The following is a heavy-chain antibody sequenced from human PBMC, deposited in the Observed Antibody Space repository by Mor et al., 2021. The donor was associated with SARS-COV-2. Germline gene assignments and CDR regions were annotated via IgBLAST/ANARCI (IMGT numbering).Heavy chain of an antibody. D-gene: IGHD5-18*01. J-gene: IGHJ3*02. CDR2: IYNDGSIT. Sequence: VSGIYNDGSITRYVDSVKGRFTISRDNAKNSLYMQMNSLRDEDTAIYDCVTLTALVAYRAFDIWGQG. CDR3: VTLTALVAYRAFDI. V-gene: IGHV3-74*01.